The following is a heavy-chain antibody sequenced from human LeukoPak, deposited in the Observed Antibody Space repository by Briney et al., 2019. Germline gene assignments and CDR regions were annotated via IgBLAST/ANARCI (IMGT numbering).Heavy chain of an antibody. Sequence: ASVKVSCKASGYTFSSHDIYWVRQAPGQGLEWMGWMNLNSGDTYYAQNFQGRFSITSDTSKSTTYMDLASLAPEDTAVYYCARVPVPAPRRGLYFDYWGQGTLVTVSS. CDR2: MNLNSGDT. J-gene: IGHJ4*02. CDR3: ARVPVPAPRRGLYFDY. V-gene: IGHV1-8*01. D-gene: IGHD2-2*01. CDR1: GYTFSSHD.